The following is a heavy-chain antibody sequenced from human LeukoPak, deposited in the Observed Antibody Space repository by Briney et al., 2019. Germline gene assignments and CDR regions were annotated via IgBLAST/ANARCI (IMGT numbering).Heavy chain of an antibody. V-gene: IGHV3-48*01. Sequence: QPGGSLRLSCAAAGFTFSSYSMNWVRQAPGKGLEWGSYISSSSSTIYYADSVKGRFTISRDNAKNSLYLQMNSLRAEDTAVYYCARSAVAGTISAYWGQGTLVTVSS. J-gene: IGHJ4*02. CDR2: ISSSSSTI. D-gene: IGHD6-19*01. CDR1: GFTFSSYS. CDR3: ARSAVAGTISAY.